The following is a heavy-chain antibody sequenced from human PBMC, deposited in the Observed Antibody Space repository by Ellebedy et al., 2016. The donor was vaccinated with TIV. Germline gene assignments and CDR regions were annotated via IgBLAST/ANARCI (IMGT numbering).Heavy chain of an antibody. Sequence: GESLKISCAASGFNFRSYWMTWVRQAPGKGLEWVAKIRQEGDEIYYVESVTGLFTISRDNAKNSLFLQMNSLRVEDTAVYYCARRASYGDYAVQVNPWFDPWGQGTLVTVSS. D-gene: IGHD4-17*01. CDR2: IRQEGDEI. V-gene: IGHV3-7*01. CDR1: GFNFRSYW. CDR3: ARRASYGDYAVQVNPWFDP. J-gene: IGHJ5*02.